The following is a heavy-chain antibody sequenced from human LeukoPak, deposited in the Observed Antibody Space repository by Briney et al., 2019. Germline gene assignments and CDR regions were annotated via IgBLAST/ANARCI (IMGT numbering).Heavy chain of an antibody. Sequence: ASVKVSCKASGGTFSSYAISWVRQAPGQGLEWMGGIIPIFGTANYAQKLQGRVPITADESTSTAYMELSSLRSEETAVYYCARDRSRTRYCSSTSCYTWYFDYWGQGTLVTVSS. D-gene: IGHD2-2*02. CDR3: ARDRSRTRYCSSTSCYTWYFDY. J-gene: IGHJ4*02. V-gene: IGHV1-69*13. CDR1: GGTFSSYA. CDR2: IIPIFGTA.